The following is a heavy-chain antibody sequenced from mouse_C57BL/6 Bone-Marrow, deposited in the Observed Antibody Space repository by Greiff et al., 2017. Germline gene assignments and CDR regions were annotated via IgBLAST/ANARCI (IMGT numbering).Heavy chain of an antibody. CDR2: IDPSDSYT. J-gene: IGHJ2*01. Sequence: VQLQQPGAELVKPGASVKLSCKASGYTFTSYWMQWVKQRPGQGLEWIGEIDPSDSYTNYNQKFKGKATLTVDTSYSTAYMQLSSLTSEDSAVYYCAREDTTVVEDWGQGTTLTVSS. CDR3: AREDTTVVED. V-gene: IGHV1-50*01. CDR1: GYTFTSYW. D-gene: IGHD1-1*01.